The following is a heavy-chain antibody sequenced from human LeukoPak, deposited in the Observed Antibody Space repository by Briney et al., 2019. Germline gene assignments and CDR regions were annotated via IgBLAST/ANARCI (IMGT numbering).Heavy chain of an antibody. J-gene: IGHJ3*02. CDR1: GFTFSSYG. V-gene: IGHV3-30*02. CDR3: AAVSYLAFDI. D-gene: IGHD2-21*01. Sequence: GGSLRLSCAASGFTFSSYGMHWVRQAPGKGLEWVAFIRYDGSNKYYADSVKGRFTISRDNAKNSVYLQVTSLRVEDTAVYYCAAVSYLAFDIWGQGTMVTVSS. CDR2: IRYDGSNK.